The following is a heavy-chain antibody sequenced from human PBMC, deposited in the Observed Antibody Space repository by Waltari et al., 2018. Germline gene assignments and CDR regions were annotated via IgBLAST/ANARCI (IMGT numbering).Heavy chain of an antibody. CDR3: SKRLDI. CDR2: INQDGGEK. J-gene: IGHJ3*02. V-gene: IGHV3-7*01. CDR1: GFTFSTDW. Sequence: EVQLVESGGGLVQPGGSLRLSCEASGFTFSTDWMDWVRQAPGKGLQWVANINQDGGEKYYLDSVKGRFTISRDNPKKSVYLEMNSLRAEDTAIYYCSKRLDIWGRGTMVAVSS.